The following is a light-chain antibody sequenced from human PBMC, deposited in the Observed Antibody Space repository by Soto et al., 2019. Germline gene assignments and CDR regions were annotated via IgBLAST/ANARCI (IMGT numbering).Light chain of an antibody. J-gene: IGKJ1*01. V-gene: IGKV3-15*01. CDR2: GAS. CDR3: HQVNDWPRGT. Sequence: EIVMTQSPATLSVSPGERATLSCRASQSISSYLAWYQQKPGQAPRLLIYGASTRATAIPARFSGGGSGTECTLTINSLQSEDVAVYYCHQVNDWPRGTFGQGTKVEVK. CDR1: QSISSY.